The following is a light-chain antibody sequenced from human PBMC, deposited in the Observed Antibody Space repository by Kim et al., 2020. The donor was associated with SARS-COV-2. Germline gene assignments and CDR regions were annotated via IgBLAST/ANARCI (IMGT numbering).Light chain of an antibody. Sequence: VSPGQTARLTCSEDELGDNYAFWCQQKPGQSPVLVIYQDSKRPSGIPERFSGSNSGNTATLTISGTQAMDEADYYCQAWDSSTYVFGTGTKVTVL. CDR2: QDS. CDR1: ELGDNY. CDR3: QAWDSSTYV. V-gene: IGLV3-1*01. J-gene: IGLJ1*01.